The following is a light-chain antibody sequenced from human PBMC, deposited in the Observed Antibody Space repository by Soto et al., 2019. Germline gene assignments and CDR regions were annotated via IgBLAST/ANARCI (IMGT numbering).Light chain of an antibody. CDR1: RSDVGGYNY. J-gene: IGLJ1*01. Sequence: QSVLTPPASVSGSPGQSITIFCTGTRSDVGGYNYVSWYQQHPGSAPKLMIYDVSSRPSGVSNRFSGSKSGNTASLTISGLQAEDEANYYCSSYTSSFKLAVFGSGTKVTVL. CDR3: SSYTSSFKLAV. CDR2: DVS. V-gene: IGLV2-14*03.